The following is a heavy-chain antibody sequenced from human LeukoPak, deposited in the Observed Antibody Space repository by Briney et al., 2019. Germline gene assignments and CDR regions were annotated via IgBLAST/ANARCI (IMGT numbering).Heavy chain of an antibody. CDR3: ANGYYYGSGSYYKEAFDI. D-gene: IGHD3-10*01. J-gene: IGHJ3*02. Sequence: GRSLRLSCAASGFTFSNYGVHWVRQAPGKGLEWVVVISYDGSNKYYADSVKGRFTISRDNSKNTLYLQMNSLRAEDTAVYYCANGYYYGSGSYYKEAFDIWGQGTMVTVSS. CDR1: GFTFSNYG. V-gene: IGHV3-30*18. CDR2: ISYDGSNK.